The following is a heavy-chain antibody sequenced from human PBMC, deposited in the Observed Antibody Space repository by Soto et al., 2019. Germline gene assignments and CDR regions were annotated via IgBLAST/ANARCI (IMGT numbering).Heavy chain of an antibody. CDR2: IVSSGATT. V-gene: IGHV3-23*01. Sequence: EVQLLESGGGLVQPGGSLRLSCAASGLTFSSFVMSWVRQAPEKGPEWVSAIVSSGATTYYADSVKGRFTIARDNSKNSLYLQMNSLRVEDTAVYYCAKLYVGSADYWGQGALVTVSS. D-gene: IGHD1-26*01. CDR3: AKLYVGSADY. J-gene: IGHJ4*02. CDR1: GLTFSSFV.